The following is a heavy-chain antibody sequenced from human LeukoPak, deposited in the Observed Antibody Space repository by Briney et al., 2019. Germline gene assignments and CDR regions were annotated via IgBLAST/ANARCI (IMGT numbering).Heavy chain of an antibody. Sequence: GSLRLSCAASGFTFSAYGMYWVRQAPGKGLEWVAVISYDGSNKDYADSVKGRFAISRDNSKNTLYLQMNSLRAEDTAVYYCAEVSSIATRGPFDDWGQGTLVTVSS. D-gene: IGHD6-6*01. CDR1: GFTFSAYG. CDR2: ISYDGSNK. CDR3: AEVSSIATRGPFDD. V-gene: IGHV3-30*03. J-gene: IGHJ4*02.